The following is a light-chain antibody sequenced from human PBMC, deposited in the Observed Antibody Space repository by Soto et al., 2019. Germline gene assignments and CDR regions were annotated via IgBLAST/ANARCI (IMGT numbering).Light chain of an antibody. CDR1: QSLENSDGKTY. J-gene: IGKJ1*01. Sequence: DVVVTQSPLSLPVTLGQSASISCRSSQSLENSDGKTYLSWFKQRPGQSPRRLISEVSKRDSGVPDRIRGSGLGTDFTLHISSVEAEDVGVYYCMQGRQLAWTFGQGTRWISN. CDR3: MQGRQLAWT. CDR2: EVS. V-gene: IGKV2-30*01.